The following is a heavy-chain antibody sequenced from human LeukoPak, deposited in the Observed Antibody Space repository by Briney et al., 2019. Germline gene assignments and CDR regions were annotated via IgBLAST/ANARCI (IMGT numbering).Heavy chain of an antibody. CDR3: ATVSGGSGWYFVDY. J-gene: IGHJ4*01. CDR1: GFTFSGYS. CDR2: ISRSGAST. V-gene: IGHV3-23*01. Sequence: PGGSLRLSCVASGFTFSGYSMSWVRQAPGKGLEWVSAISRSGASTYYADSVRGRFTISRDNYKNMLYLQMNIMGAEDTAVYYGATVSGGSGWYFVDYWGQGTLVTVSS. D-gene: IGHD6-19*01.